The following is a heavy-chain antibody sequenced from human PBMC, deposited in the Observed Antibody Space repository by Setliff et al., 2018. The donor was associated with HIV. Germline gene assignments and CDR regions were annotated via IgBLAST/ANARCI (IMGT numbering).Heavy chain of an antibody. V-gene: IGHV4-4*07. CDR2: IYTSGST. CDR1: GGSISGYF. CDR3: ARDLPELSGRSFDP. J-gene: IGHJ5*02. Sequence: KTSETLSLTCNVSGGSISGYFWTWIRQPAGKGLEWIGHIYTSGSTNYNPSLKSRLSMSIDPSKNHFALRLTYVTAADTAFYYCARDLPELSGRSFDPWGQGILVTVSS. D-gene: IGHD3-10*01.